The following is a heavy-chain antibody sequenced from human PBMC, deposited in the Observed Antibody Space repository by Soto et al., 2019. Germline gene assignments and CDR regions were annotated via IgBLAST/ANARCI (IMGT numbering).Heavy chain of an antibody. V-gene: IGHV3-15*07. CDR3: STGGYYLGY. Sequence: VGCLILSWCGSGFSLCNAWMNLVRQVPGKGLEWLGRIKSKYNGGTTDYAAPVKGRFTISRDDSENTVYLHMSSLRTDDKAVYHCSTGGYYLGYWVQGTQVTV. J-gene: IGHJ4*02. CDR1: GFSLCNAW. CDR2: IKSKYNGGTT.